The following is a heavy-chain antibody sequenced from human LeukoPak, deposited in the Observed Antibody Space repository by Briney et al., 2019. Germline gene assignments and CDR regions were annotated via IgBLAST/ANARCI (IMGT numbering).Heavy chain of an antibody. D-gene: IGHD2-15*01. CDR3: ARDPDSSDWYFDL. J-gene: IGHJ2*01. V-gene: IGHV1-46*01. CDR2: INPSSGST. CDR1: GYTFTNSY. Sequence: ASVKVSCKASGYTFTNSYMHWVRQAPGQGLEWTGIINPSSGSTTYAQKFQGRVTMTRDTSTSTVYMELSSLRSEDTAVYYCARDPDSSDWYFDLWGRGTLVTVSS.